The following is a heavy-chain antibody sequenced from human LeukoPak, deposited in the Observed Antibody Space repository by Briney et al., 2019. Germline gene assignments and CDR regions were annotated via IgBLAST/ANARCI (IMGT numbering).Heavy chain of an antibody. CDR1: GYSISSNHY. Sequence: SETLSLTCAVSGYSISSNHYWGWIRPPPGKGLEWIGSSYHSGSTYYNPSLKSRVTISVDTSKNQFSLKVSSVTAADTAVYYCARDQGNVEEFDYWGQGTLVTVSS. J-gene: IGHJ4*02. V-gene: IGHV4-38-2*02. D-gene: IGHD1-1*01. CDR3: ARDQGNVEEFDY. CDR2: SYHSGST.